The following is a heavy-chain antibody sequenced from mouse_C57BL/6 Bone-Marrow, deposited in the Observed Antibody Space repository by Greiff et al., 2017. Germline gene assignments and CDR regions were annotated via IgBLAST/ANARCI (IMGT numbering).Heavy chain of an antibody. Sequence: VQLQQSGPELVKPGASVKMSCKASGYTFTDYYMHWVKQKPGKGLEWIGEIYPGSGNTYYNEKFKGKATLTVDKSSSTAYMELRSLTSEDSAVYYCARPMDYWGQGTSVTVSS. CDR2: YPGSGNTY. V-gene: IGHV1-83*01. CDR3: RPMDY. J-gene: IGHJ4*01. CDR1: YTFTDYYM.